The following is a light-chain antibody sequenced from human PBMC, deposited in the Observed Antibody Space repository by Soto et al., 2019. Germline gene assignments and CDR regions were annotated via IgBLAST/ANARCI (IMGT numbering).Light chain of an antibody. CDR3: QQYGSSPRT. V-gene: IGKV3-20*01. CDR2: GAS. CDR1: QSVSSSY. Sequence: EIVLTQSPGTLSLSPGERATLSCRASQSVSSSYLAWYQQKPGQAPRLLIYGASSRATGIPDRFSGSWSGTDFTLTISRLEPEDFAVYYWQQYGSSPRTFGQGTKLEIK. J-gene: IGKJ2*01.